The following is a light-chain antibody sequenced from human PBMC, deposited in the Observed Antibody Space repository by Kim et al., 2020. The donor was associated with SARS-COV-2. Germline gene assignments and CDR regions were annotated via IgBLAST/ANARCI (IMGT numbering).Light chain of an antibody. CDR2: GEP. J-gene: IGKJ2*01. V-gene: IGKV3-20*01. Sequence: PAEEASLPSRATTRLISDYFASYHQTTGHHPTRLIFGEPTSAASIPDRFSGGGSGTEYTLTTSRRQPQDFSAFYCQQQTRTPPAYTFGQGTKLEI. CDR1: TRLISDY. CDR3: QQQTRTPPAYT.